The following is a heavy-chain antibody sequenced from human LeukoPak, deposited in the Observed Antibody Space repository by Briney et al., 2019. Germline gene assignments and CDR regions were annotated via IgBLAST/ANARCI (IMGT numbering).Heavy chain of an antibody. CDR2: INHSGST. CDR3: ARGLDYYDSSGYRLPALGY. Sequence: PSETLSLTCAVYGGSFSDYYWSWIRQPPGKGLELIGEINHSGSTNYNPSLKSRVTISVDTSKNQFSLKLSSVTAADTAVYYCARGLDYYDSSGYRLPALGYWGQGTRVTVSS. J-gene: IGHJ4*02. V-gene: IGHV4-34*01. D-gene: IGHD3-22*01. CDR1: GGSFSDYY.